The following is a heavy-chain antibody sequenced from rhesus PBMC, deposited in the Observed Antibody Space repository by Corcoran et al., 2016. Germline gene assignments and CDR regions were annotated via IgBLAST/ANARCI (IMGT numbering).Heavy chain of an antibody. Sequence: QVQLQESGPGLVKPSETLCLTCAVSGGSVSSNYWSCIPQSPGKGLEWIGRISGSGGGADYNPSLKSRVTLSTEPSKNQFSLRLTSVTAADTALYFCATLVGVPGSLDVWGRGVLVTVSS. CDR2: ISGSGGGA. V-gene: IGHV4-173*01. CDR1: GGSVSSNY. CDR3: ATLVGVPGSLDV. D-gene: IGHD2-39*01. J-gene: IGHJ5-2*02.